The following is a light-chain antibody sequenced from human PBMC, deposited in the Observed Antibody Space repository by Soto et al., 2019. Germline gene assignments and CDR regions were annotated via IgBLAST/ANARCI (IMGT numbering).Light chain of an antibody. CDR1: SSNIGSNY. J-gene: IGLJ2*01. Sequence: QSVLTQPPSASGTPGQRVTISCSGSSSNIGSNYVYWYQQLPGTAPKLLIYRNNQRPSGVPDRFSGSKSGTSASLAISGLRYEDEADYYCAAWDDSLSDVVFGGGTQLTVL. CDR3: AAWDDSLSDVV. CDR2: RNN. V-gene: IGLV1-47*01.